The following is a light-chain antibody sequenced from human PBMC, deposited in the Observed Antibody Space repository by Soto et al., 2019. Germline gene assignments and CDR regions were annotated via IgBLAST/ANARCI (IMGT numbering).Light chain of an antibody. CDR3: QQYNIYSWT. CDR1: QSISSW. CDR2: KAS. V-gene: IGKV1-5*03. Sequence: DIQMTQSPSSVSASVGDRVTITCRASQSISSWLAWYQQKPGKAPNLLIYKASSLESGVPSRFSGSGSGTEFTLTISSLQPDDFATYYCQQYNIYSWTFGQGTKVDIK. J-gene: IGKJ1*01.